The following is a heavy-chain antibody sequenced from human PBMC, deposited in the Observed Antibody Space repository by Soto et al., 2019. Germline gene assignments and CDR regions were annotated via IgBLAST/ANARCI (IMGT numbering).Heavy chain of an antibody. J-gene: IGHJ4*02. CDR2: IYYSGST. Sequence: SETLSLTCTVSGGSISSYYWSWIRQPPGKGLEWIGYIYYSGSTNYNPSLKSRVTISVDTSKNQFSLKLSSVTAADTAVYYCARSLGYCSGGSCYYYFDYWGQGPLVTVSS. CDR3: ARSLGYCSGGSCYYYFDY. CDR1: GGSISSYY. D-gene: IGHD2-15*01. V-gene: IGHV4-59*01.